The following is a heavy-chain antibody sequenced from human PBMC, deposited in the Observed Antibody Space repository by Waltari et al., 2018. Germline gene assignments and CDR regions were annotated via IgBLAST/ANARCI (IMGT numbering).Heavy chain of an antibody. J-gene: IGHJ5*02. CDR3: ARGGTYRSKWFDP. CDR2: NNPDSGGR. Sequence: QVQLVQSGADVKQPGASVKVSCKASGYTFTAYYIHWLRQAPGQGLEWRGGNNPDSGGRNYTRKFRGWVTVTRETSIRTAYMEVARLTSDDTAVYYGARGGTYRSKWFDPWGQGTLVSVSS. D-gene: IGHD1-1*01. CDR1: GYTFTAYY. V-gene: IGHV1-2*04.